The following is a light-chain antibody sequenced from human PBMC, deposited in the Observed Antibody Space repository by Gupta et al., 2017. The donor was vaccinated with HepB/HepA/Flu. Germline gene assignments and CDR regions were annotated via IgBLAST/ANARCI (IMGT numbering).Light chain of an antibody. Sequence: EAGLTPSPGTLSLFSGERGTLSCRASQSVSSSYLAWYQQKPGQAPRLLIYGASSRATGIPDRFSGSGSGTDFTLTISRLEAEDFAVYYCQQYGSSPKTFGQGTKVEIK. J-gene: IGKJ1*01. CDR1: QSVSSSY. V-gene: IGKV3-20*01. CDR3: QQYGSSPKT. CDR2: GAS.